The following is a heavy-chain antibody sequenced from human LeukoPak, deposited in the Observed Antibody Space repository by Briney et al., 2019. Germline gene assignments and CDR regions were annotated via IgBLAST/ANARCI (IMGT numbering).Heavy chain of an antibody. J-gene: IGHJ4*02. CDR1: GFTFSSYA. CDR3: ARGGYIDQYYFDY. CDR2: ISGSGGST. V-gene: IGHV3-23*01. Sequence: GGSLRLSCAASGFTFSSYAMSWVRQAPGKGLEWVSAISGSGGSTYYADSVKGRFTISRDNSKNTLYLQMNSLRAEDTAVYYCARGGYIDQYYFDYWGQGTLVTVSS. D-gene: IGHD5-18*01.